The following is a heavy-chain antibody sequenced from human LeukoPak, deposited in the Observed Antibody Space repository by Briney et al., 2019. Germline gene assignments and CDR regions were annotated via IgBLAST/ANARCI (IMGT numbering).Heavy chain of an antibody. CDR1: GFTFSSYG. CDR3: AKLVGGSSSILVDAVGGSSWYPSAFDI. J-gene: IGHJ3*02. D-gene: IGHD6-13*01. Sequence: PGGSLRLSCAASGFTFSSYGMSWVRQAPGKGLEWVSAISGSGGSTYYADSVKGRFTISRDNSKNTLYLQMNSLRAEDTAVYYCAKLVGGSSSILVDAVGGSSWYPSAFDIWGQGTMVTVSS. V-gene: IGHV3-23*01. CDR2: ISGSGGST.